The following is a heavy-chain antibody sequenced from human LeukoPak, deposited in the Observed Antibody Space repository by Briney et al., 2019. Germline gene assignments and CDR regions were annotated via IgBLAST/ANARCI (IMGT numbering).Heavy chain of an antibody. CDR2: INIDGSIT. J-gene: IGHJ2*01. D-gene: IGHD5-18*01. Sequence: GGSLRLSCAASGFTVSSNYMSWVRQAPGKGLVWVSRINIDGSITNYADSVKGRFTVSRDNTKSTLYLQMNNLRAEDTAVYYCVRDKIRIHWYFDLWGRGTLVTVSS. CDR1: GFTVSSNY. V-gene: IGHV3-74*01. CDR3: VRDKIRIHWYFDL.